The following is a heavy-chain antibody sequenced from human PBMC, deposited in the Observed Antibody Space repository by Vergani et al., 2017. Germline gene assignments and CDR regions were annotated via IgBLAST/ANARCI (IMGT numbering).Heavy chain of an antibody. V-gene: IGHV4-39*01. Sequence: QLQLQESGPGLVKPSATLSLTCSVSGASIRSSNYYWGWIRQPPGKGLEWIASIYYSGCPSYNPSLKSRFTISVDTSKNQFPLKLSSVTAAYTAGYFCARHSTVEWLVKLGWIDPCGQGILVTVSS. CDR3: ARHSTVEWLVKLGWIDP. J-gene: IGHJ5*02. CDR1: GASIRSSNYY. CDR2: IYYSGCP. D-gene: IGHD6-19*01.